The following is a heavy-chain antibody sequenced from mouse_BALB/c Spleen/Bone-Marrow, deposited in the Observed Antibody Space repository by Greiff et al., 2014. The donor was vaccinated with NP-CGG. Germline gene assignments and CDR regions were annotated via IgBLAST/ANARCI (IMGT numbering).Heavy chain of an antibody. CDR1: GYSITSGYF. CDR2: ISYDGTN. V-gene: IGHV3-6*02. CDR3: ARVSYRYNWYFDV. D-gene: IGHD2-14*01. J-gene: IGHJ1*01. Sequence: VQLKESGPGLVKPSQSLSLTCSVTGYSITSGYFWNWIRQFPGNKLEWMGYISYDGTNNYNPSLKNRISITRDTSKNHFFPKLNSVTTEDTATYYCARVSYRYNWYFDVWGAGTTVTVSS.